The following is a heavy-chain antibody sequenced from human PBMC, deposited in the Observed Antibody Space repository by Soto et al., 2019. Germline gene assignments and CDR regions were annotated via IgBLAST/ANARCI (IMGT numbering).Heavy chain of an antibody. Sequence: QVQLVESGGGSVKPGGSLRLSCAASGFTFSDYYMSWFRQAPGKGLEWDSYISGSGFTIHDADSVKGRFTISRDNAKNSLYLQMNSLRVEDPAVYYCARVGSIAAAGTPDYWGQGTLVTVSS. CDR2: ISGSGFTI. D-gene: IGHD6-13*01. CDR3: ARVGSIAAAGTPDY. V-gene: IGHV3-11*01. J-gene: IGHJ4*02. CDR1: GFTFSDYY.